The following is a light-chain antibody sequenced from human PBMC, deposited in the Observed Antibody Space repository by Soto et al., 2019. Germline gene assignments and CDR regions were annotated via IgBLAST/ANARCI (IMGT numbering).Light chain of an antibody. CDR3: QQYNNYPRA. CDR1: ESIRTW. Sequence: DVQITQTPSTLSAYVGDRVTITCRASESIRTWLAWYQHKPGKAPKFLIYDASTLESGVPSRFSGSGSGTEFTLTISSLQPDDFATYYCQQYNNYPRAFGQGTKVDI. CDR2: DAS. J-gene: IGKJ1*01. V-gene: IGKV1-5*01.